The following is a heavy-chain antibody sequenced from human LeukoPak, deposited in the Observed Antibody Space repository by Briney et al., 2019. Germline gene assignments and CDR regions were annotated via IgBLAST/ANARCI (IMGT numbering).Heavy chain of an antibody. J-gene: IGHJ5*02. CDR1: GYTFTSYD. CDR2: MNPNSGNT. Sequence: ASVKVSCMASGYTFTSYDINWVRQATGQGLEWMGWMNPNSGNTGYAQKFQGRVTMTRNTSISTAYMELSSLRSEDTAVYYCARAVYYYDSSGYYSNTFDPWGQGTLVTVSS. V-gene: IGHV1-8*01. CDR3: ARAVYYYDSSGYYSNTFDP. D-gene: IGHD3-22*01.